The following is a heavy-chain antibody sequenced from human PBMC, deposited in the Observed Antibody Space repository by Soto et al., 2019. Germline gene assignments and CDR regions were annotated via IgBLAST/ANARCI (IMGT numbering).Heavy chain of an antibody. D-gene: IGHD2-2*01. CDR2: IGSGGTR. J-gene: IGHJ6*02. CDR1: GLTFSRYA. CDR3: AKDPYPVVVVPAANGMDV. Sequence: GGSLRLSCAASGLTFSRYAMNWVCQAPGKGLEWVPVIGSGGTRYYADSVKGRFTISRDNSKGILYLQMNSLRADDTAVYYCAKDPYPVVVVPAANGMDVWGQGTTVTVSS. V-gene: IGHV3-23*01.